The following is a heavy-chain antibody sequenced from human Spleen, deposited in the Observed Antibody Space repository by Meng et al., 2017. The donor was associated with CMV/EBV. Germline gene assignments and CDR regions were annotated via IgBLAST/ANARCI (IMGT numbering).Heavy chain of an antibody. CDR1: GGSISSYY. Sequence: GSLRLSCTVSGGSISSYYWSWIRQPPGKGLEWIGYIYYSGSTNYNPSLKSRVTISVDTSKNQFSLKLSSVTAADTAVYYCARVWGGDSWGYYGMDVWGLGTTVTVSS. J-gene: IGHJ6*02. D-gene: IGHD2-21*02. V-gene: IGHV4-59*08. CDR3: ARVWGGDSWGYYGMDV. CDR2: IYYSGST.